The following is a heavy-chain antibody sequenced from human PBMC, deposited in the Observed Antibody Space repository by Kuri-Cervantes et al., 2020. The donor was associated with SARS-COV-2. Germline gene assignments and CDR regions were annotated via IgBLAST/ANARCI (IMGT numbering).Heavy chain of an antibody. V-gene: IGHV5-51*01. CDR3: ARSEKSIAAAGTHQSAFDI. J-gene: IGHJ3*02. CDR1: GYSFTSYW. D-gene: IGHD6-13*01. Sequence: GESLKISCKGSGYSFTSYWIGWVRQMPGKGLEWMGIIYPGDSDTRYSPSFQGQVTISADKSISTAYLQWSSLKASDTAMYYCARSEKSIAAAGTHQSAFDIWGQGTMVTVSS. CDR2: IYPGDSDT.